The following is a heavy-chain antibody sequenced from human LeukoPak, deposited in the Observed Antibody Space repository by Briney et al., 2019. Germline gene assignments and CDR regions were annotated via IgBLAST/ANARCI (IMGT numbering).Heavy chain of an antibody. CDR1: GFTFSSYS. Sequence: PGGSLRLSCAASGFTFSSYSMTWVRQAPGKGLEWVSSISSSSSYIYYADSVKGRFTISRDNAKNSLYLQMNSLRAEDTAVYYCARVRSGGYYYYYGMDVWGQGTTVTVSS. J-gene: IGHJ6*02. CDR3: ARVRSGGYYYYYGMDV. D-gene: IGHD3-3*01. V-gene: IGHV3-21*01. CDR2: ISSSSSYI.